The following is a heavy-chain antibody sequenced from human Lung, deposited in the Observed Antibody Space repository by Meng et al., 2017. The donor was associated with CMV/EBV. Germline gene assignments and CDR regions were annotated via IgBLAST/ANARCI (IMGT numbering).Heavy chain of an antibody. CDR3: ARDFDFWSGYYRPLGY. CDR2: ISVYSGNT. J-gene: IGHJ4*02. CDR1: GYTFTPFD. V-gene: IGHV1-18*01. D-gene: IGHD3-3*01. Sequence: VQLVQSGNEGKKPGASVKVSCNASGYTFTPFDINWLRQAPGQGLEWMGWISVYSGNTNYAQKFQGRVTMTTDRSTSTVYMDLTSLRSDDTAVYYCARDFDFWSGYYRPLGYWGQGTLVTVSS.